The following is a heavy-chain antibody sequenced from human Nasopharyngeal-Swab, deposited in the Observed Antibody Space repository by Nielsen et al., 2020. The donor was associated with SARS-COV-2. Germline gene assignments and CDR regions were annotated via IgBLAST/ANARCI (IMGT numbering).Heavy chain of an antibody. J-gene: IGHJ4*02. CDR3: ARRRCTSTSCFFDY. Sequence: GESLKISCVASGFTFSSYHMSWVRQAPGPGLQWVANIKQDAIEKNYMDSVEGRFTISRDDAKNSLFLQMNSLRAEDTAIYYCARRRCTSTSCFFDYWGQGTLVTVSS. D-gene: IGHD2-2*01. V-gene: IGHV3-7*03. CDR2: IKQDAIEK. CDR1: GFTFSSYH.